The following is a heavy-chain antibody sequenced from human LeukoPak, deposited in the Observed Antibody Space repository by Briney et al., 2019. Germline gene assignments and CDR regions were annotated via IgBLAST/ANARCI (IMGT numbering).Heavy chain of an antibody. CDR3: AKDYDFWSGYSDY. D-gene: IGHD3-3*01. CDR2: ISGSGGST. Sequence: PGGSLRLSCAASGFTFSSYAMNWVRQAPGKGLEWVSAISGSGGSTYYADSVKGRFTISRDNSKYTLYLQMNSLRAEDTAVYYCAKDYDFWSGYSDYWGQGTLVTVSS. CDR1: GFTFSSYA. V-gene: IGHV3-23*01. J-gene: IGHJ4*02.